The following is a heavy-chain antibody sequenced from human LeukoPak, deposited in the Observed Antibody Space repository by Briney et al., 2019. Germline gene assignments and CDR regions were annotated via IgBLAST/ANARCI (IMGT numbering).Heavy chain of an antibody. V-gene: IGHV4-39*01. CDR3: ARQAPVVNKASHFGS. CDR2: IYYSGST. Sequence: PSETLSLTCTVSGGSISSSSYYWGWIRQPPGKGLEWIGSIYYSGSTYYNPSLKSRVTISVDTSKNQFSLKLSSVTAADTAVYYCARQAPVVNKASHFGSWGQGTLVTVSS. CDR1: GGSISSSSYY. J-gene: IGHJ4*02.